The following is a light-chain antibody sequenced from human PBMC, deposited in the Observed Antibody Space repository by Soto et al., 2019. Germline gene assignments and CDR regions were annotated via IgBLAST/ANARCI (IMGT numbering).Light chain of an antibody. V-gene: IGKV3-15*01. CDR1: QSVSSS. CDR3: QQCSDWPLT. Sequence: EIVMTQSPVTLSVSPGERATLSCRASQSVSSSLAWYQQKPGQSPRLLIYGASTRATGVPARFSGSGSGTELDLTISSLQSEDFAVYYCQQCSDWPLTFGGGTKVEIK. CDR2: GAS. J-gene: IGKJ4*01.